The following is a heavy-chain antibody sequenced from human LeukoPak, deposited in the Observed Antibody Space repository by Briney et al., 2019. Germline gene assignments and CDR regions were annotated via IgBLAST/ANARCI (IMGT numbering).Heavy chain of an antibody. V-gene: IGHV3-48*03. CDR2: ISSSGSTI. CDR3: ASSSVLMVYAIAPRFDY. Sequence: GGSLRLSCAASGFTFSSYEVNWVRQAPGKGLEWVSYISSSGSTIYYADSVKGRFTISRDNAKNSLYLQMNSLRAEDTAVYYCASSSVLMVYAIAPRFDYWGQGTLVTVSS. D-gene: IGHD2-8*01. CDR1: GFTFSSYE. J-gene: IGHJ4*02.